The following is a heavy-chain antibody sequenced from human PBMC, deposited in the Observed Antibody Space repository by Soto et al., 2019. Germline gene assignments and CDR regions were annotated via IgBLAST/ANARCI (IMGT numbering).Heavy chain of an antibody. Sequence: EVQLLDSGGGLVQPGGSLRLSCAASGFTFSSYAMNWVRQAPGKGLEWVSVISGSGDSTYYAHSVKGRFTISRDNSKNTLYLQMNSLRTEDTAVYYCARRGPGTYFDYWGQGTLVTVSS. J-gene: IGHJ4*02. V-gene: IGHV3-23*01. CDR2: ISGSGDST. D-gene: IGHD6-13*01. CDR3: ARRGPGTYFDY. CDR1: GFTFSSYA.